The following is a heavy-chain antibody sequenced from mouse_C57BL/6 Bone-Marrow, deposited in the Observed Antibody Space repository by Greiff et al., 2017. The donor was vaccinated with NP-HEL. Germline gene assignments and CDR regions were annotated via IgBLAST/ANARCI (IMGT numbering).Heavy chain of an antibody. J-gene: IGHJ2*01. V-gene: IGHV3-8*01. CDR2: ISYSGST. D-gene: IGHD4-1*02. CDR1: GYSITSDY. CDR3: ARRRPNWEFDY. Sequence: EVLLVESGPGLAKPSPTLSLPCSVTGYSITSDYWNWIRKFPGNKLEYMGYISYSGSTYYNPSLNSRISITRDTSKNQYYLQLNSVTTEDTATYCCARRRPNWEFDYWGQGTTLTVSS.